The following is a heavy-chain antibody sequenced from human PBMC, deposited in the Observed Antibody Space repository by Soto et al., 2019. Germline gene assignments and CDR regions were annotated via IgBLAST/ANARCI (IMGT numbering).Heavy chain of an antibody. J-gene: IGHJ4*02. CDR1: GGSISSYY. CDR3: ARRSYSSGFYYFDY. D-gene: IGHD6-19*01. CDR2: IYYSGST. V-gene: IGHV4-59*08. Sequence: SETLSLTCTVSGGSISSYYWSWIRQPPGKGLEWIGYIYYSGSTNYNPSLKSRVTISIDTSKNQFSLKLSSVAAADTAVYYCARRSYSSGFYYFDYWGQGTLVTVSS.